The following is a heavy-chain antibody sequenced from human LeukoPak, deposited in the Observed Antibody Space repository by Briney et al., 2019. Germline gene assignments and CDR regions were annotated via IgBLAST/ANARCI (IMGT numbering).Heavy chain of an antibody. CDR3: AKGGQQLAKNDY. V-gene: IGHV3-23*01. J-gene: IGHJ4*02. CDR1: GFTFRIYA. Sequence: GGSLRLSCAASGFTFRIYAVSWVRQAPGKGLDGVSSISAGGGDTYYADSVKGRFTISRDNSKNTLYLQMSSLSAEDTAVYYCAKGGQQLAKNDYWGQGTLVTVSS. CDR2: ISAGGGDT. D-gene: IGHD6-13*01.